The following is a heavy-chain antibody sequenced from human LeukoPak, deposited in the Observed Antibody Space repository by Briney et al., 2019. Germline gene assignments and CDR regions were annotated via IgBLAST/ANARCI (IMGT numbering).Heavy chain of an antibody. V-gene: IGHV4-61*01. CDR1: GGSISSGTYY. D-gene: IGHD1-7*01. Sequence: PSQTLSLTCTVSGGSISSGTYYWSWIRQPPGKGLEWIGYIYYSGSTNYNPSLKSRVTISVDTSKNQFSLKLSSVTAADTAVYYCARGITGTTDYWGQGTLVTVSS. CDR2: IYYSGST. J-gene: IGHJ4*02. CDR3: ARGITGTTDY.